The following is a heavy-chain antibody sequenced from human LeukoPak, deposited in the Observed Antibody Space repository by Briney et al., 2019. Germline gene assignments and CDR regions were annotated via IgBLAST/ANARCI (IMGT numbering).Heavy chain of an antibody. V-gene: IGHV4-59*01. J-gene: IGHJ6*03. CDR2: IYYSGST. CDR3: ARDGRSGSYYYYMDV. D-gene: IGHD1-26*01. CDR1: GGSISSSY. Sequence: SETLSLTCTVSGGSISSSYWSWIRQPPGKGLEWIGYIYYSGSTNYNPSLKSRVTISVDTSKNQFSLKLSSVTAADTAVYYCARDGRSGSYYYYMDVWGKGTTVTVSS.